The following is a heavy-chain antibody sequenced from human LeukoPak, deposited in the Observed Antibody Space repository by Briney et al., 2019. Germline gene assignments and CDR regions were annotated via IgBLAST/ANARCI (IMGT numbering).Heavy chain of an antibody. CDR1: GYRFTSYW. D-gene: IGHD6-13*01. Sequence: GESLQISCKGSGYRFTSYWIGWVRQMPGKGLEWMGIIYPGDSDTRYSPSFQGQVTISADKSISTAYLQWSSLKASDTAMYYCARRNSSWSQYYFDYWGQGTLVTVSS. CDR2: IYPGDSDT. CDR3: ARRNSSWSQYYFDY. J-gene: IGHJ4*02. V-gene: IGHV5-51*01.